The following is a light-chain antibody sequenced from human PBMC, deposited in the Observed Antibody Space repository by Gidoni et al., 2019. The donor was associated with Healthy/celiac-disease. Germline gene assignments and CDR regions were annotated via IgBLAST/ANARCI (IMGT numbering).Light chain of an antibody. CDR1: QSISSW. V-gene: IGKV1-5*03. CDR2: KAS. CDR3: QQYNSYPWT. J-gene: IGKJ1*01. Sequence: DIHMTQSPSTLSASVGDRVTITCRASQSISSWLAWYQQKPGNAPKLLIYKASSLESGVPSRFSGSGSGTEFTLTISSLQTDDCATYYCQQYNSYPWTFGQGTKVEIK.